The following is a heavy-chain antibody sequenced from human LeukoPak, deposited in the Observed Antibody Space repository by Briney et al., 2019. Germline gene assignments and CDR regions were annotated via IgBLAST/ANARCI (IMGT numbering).Heavy chain of an antibody. J-gene: IGHJ4*02. CDR2: IKHDGSDK. CDR1: GFTFSTYW. CDR3: AKDRSSSWYDPFDY. D-gene: IGHD6-13*01. Sequence: GGSLRLSCAASGFTFSTYWMSWVRQAPGKGLEWVANIKHDGSDKFYVDSVKGRFTISRDNAKNSLFLQMNSLRAEDTAVYYCAKDRSSSWYDPFDYWGQGTLVTVSS. V-gene: IGHV3-7*03.